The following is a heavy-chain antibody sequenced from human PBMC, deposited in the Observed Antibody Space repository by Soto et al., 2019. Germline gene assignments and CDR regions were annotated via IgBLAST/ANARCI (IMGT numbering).Heavy chain of an antibody. CDR2: LYRGGST. CDR3: ARARVEVPAHPRLDAFDL. CDR1: GFTVSSTF. J-gene: IGHJ3*01. Sequence: EVQLVESGGGLIQPGGSLRLSCAASGFTVSSTFMMWVCQAPGKGLEWVSSLYRGGSTYYADAVEGRFIVSRDSPENTLYLQMNSLRGDDTAVYYCARARVEVPAHPRLDAFDLWGPGTVVAVSS. V-gene: IGHV3-53*01.